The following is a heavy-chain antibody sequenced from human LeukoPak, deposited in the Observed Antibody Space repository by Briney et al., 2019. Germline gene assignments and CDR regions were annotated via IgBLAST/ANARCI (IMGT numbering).Heavy chain of an antibody. CDR2: ISGSGGST. J-gene: IGHJ4*02. CDR1: GFTFSSYA. CDR3: AKDLYYYGSGSPTQDY. Sequence: GGSLRLSCAASGFTFSSYAMSWVRQAPGKGLEWVSAISGSGGSTYYADSVKGRFTVSRDNSKNTLYLQMNGLRAEDTSVYYCAKDLYYYGSGSPTQDYWGQGTLVSVSS. D-gene: IGHD3-10*01. V-gene: IGHV3-23*01.